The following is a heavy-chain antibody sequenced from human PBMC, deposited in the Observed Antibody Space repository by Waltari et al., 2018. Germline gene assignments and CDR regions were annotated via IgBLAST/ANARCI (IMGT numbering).Heavy chain of an antibody. D-gene: IGHD3-10*01. CDR3: ARDVEGDGVLYGSPRRFDY. CDR2: MYYRGTT. V-gene: IGHV4-38-2*02. J-gene: IGHJ4*02. CDR1: NFYISNGYY. Sequence: QVQLQESGPGLVKPSETLSLTCAVSNFYISNGYYWGWIRQPPGKGLEWIGSMYYRGTTYANPSLKGQVTISVDTSKNNLFLNLNSVTAADTAVYYCARDVEGDGVLYGSPRRFDYWGQGILVTVSS.